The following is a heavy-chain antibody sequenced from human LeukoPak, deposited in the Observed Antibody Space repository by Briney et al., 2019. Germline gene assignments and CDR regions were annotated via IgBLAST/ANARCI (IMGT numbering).Heavy chain of an antibody. D-gene: IGHD3-10*01. CDR1: GYNFTSYW. Sequence: GESLEVSCQDSGYNFTSYWIGWVRQMPGKGLEWMGIIYPGDSDTRYSPSFQGQVTISADKSISTAYLQWSSLKASDTAMYYCARHPYGSGSYAFDYWGQGTLVTVSS. CDR2: IYPGDSDT. J-gene: IGHJ4*02. V-gene: IGHV5-51*01. CDR3: ARHPYGSGSYAFDY.